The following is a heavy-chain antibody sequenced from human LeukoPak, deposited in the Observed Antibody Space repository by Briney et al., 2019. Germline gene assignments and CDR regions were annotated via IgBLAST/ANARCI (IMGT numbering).Heavy chain of an antibody. D-gene: IGHD2-15*01. CDR2: IYDSGST. V-gene: IGHV4-30-4*01. CDR3: ARDCSGGSCYGAFDI. CDR1: GASIRSGDYY. Sequence: SQTLSLTCTVSGASIRSGDYYWSWLRQPPGKGLEWIGYIYDSGSTYYNPSLKSRITISVDTSENRFSLKLSSVTAADTAVYYCARDCSGGSCYGAFDIWGQGTMVTVSS. J-gene: IGHJ3*02.